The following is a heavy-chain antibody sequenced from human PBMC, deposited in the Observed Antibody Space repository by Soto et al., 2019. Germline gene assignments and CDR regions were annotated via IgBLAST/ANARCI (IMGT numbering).Heavy chain of an antibody. V-gene: IGHV6-1*01. CDR3: ARGVDWNYSNGMDV. Sequence: PSQTLSLTCAISGDSVSSNSAAWNWIRQSPSRVLEWLGRTYYRSKWYNDYAVSVKSRITINPDTSKNQFSLQLNSVTPEDTAVYYCARGVDWNYSNGMDVWGQGTTVTVSS. CDR1: GDSVSSNSAA. D-gene: IGHD3-9*01. J-gene: IGHJ6*02. CDR2: TYYRSKWYN.